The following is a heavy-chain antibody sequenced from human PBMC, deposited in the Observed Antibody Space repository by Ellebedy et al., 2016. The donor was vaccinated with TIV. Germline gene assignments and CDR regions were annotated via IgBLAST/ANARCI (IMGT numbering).Heavy chain of an antibody. J-gene: IGHJ2*01. V-gene: IGHV5-51*01. CDR2: IYPGDSDT. Sequence: GESLKISXKCSGYSFTSYWIGWVRQMPGKGLEWMGIIYPGDSDTRYSPSFQGQVTISADKSISTAYLQWSSLKASDTAMYYCARQGGSYRNPYWYFDLWGRGTLVTVSS. CDR1: GYSFTSYW. CDR3: ARQGGSYRNPYWYFDL. D-gene: IGHD1-26*01.